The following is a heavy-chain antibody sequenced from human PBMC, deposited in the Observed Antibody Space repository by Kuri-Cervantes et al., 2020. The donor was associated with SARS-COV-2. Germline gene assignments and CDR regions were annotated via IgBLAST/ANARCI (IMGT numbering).Heavy chain of an antibody. J-gene: IGHJ4*02. Sequence: ASVKVSCKVSGDTLTELSMHWVRQAPGKGLEWMGGFDPEDGETIYAQKLQGRVTMTEDTSTDTAYMELSSLRSEDTAVYYCATTYAYCGGDCSTFGYWGQGTLVTVSS. CDR3: ATTYAYCGGDCSTFGY. V-gene: IGHV1-24*01. D-gene: IGHD2-21*01. CDR2: FDPEDGET. CDR1: GDTLTELS.